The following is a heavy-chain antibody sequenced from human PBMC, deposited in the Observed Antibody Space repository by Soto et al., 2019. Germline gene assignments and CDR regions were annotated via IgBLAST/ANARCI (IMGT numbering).Heavy chain of an antibody. V-gene: IGHV4-34*01. CDR1: GGSFSGYY. Sequence: QVQLQQWGAGLLKPSETLSLTCAVYGGSFSGYYWSWIRQPPGKGLEWIGEINHSGSTNYNPSLKSRVTISVDTSKHQFSLKLRSVTAADTAVYYCAREGPYYDFWSGSKGWFDPWGQGTLVTVSS. CDR3: AREGPYYDFWSGSKGWFDP. D-gene: IGHD3-3*01. CDR2: INHSGST. J-gene: IGHJ5*02.